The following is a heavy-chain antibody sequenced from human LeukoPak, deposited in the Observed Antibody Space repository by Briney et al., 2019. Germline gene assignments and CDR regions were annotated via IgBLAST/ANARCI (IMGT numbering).Heavy chain of an antibody. J-gene: IGHJ6*04. Sequence: PGRSLRLSCAASGFTFRSYGMLWVRQAPGKGLEWVSTISGSGGITYYADSVKGRFTFSRDNSKNTLYLQMNNLRAEDTAVYYCARDGSSGRGYYYYYGMDVWGEGTTVTVSS. CDR1: GFTFRSYG. CDR3: ARDGSSGRGYYYYYGMDV. V-gene: IGHV3-23*01. D-gene: IGHD1-26*01. CDR2: ISGSGGIT.